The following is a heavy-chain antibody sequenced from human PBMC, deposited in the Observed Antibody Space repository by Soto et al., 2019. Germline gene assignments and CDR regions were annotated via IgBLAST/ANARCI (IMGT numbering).Heavy chain of an antibody. CDR2: ISGSGSTI. D-gene: IGHD6-19*01. CDR3: AKERSSGWEYYYYYCGMDV. Sequence: GGSLRLSCEASGFIFSDYYMSWIRQAPGKGLEWVSYISGSGSTIYLADSVKGRFTISRDNSKNTLYLQMNSLRAEDTAVYYCAKERSSGWEYYYYYCGMDVWGQGTTVTVSS. V-gene: IGHV3-11*04. J-gene: IGHJ6*02. CDR1: GFIFSDYY.